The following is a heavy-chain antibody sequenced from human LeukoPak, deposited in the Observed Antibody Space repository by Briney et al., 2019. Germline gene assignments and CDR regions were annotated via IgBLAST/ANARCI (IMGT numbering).Heavy chain of an antibody. J-gene: IGHJ6*04. D-gene: IGHD3-3*02. CDR2: TYYRSKWYN. V-gene: IGHV6-1*01. CDR1: GDSVSSNSAA. CDR3: ARGFYLHFQPYSSYYGMDV. Sequence: SQTLSLTCAISGDSVSSNSAAWNWIRQSPSRGLEWLRRTYYRSKWYNDYAVSVKSRITINPDTSKNQFSLQLNSVTPEDTAVYYCARGFYLHFQPYSSYYGMDVWAKGTTVTVSS.